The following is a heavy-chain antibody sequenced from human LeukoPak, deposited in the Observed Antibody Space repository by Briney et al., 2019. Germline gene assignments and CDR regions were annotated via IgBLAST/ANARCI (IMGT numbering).Heavy chain of an antibody. V-gene: IGHV4-34*01. Sequence: SETLSLTCAVYGGSFSGYYWSWIRQPPGKGLEWIGEINHSGSTNYNPSLKSRVTISVDTSKNQFSLKLSSVTAADTAVYYCVTYSNYDFDYWGQGTLVTVSS. D-gene: IGHD4-11*01. CDR2: INHSGST. CDR3: VTYSNYDFDY. CDR1: GGSFSGYY. J-gene: IGHJ4*02.